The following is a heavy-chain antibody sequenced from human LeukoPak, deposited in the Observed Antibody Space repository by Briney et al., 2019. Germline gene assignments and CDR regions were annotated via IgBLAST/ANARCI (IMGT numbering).Heavy chain of an antibody. Sequence: SVRVSFKASGGTFSSYAISWVRRAPGQGLEWMGRIIPILGIANYAQKFQGRVTITADKSTSTAYMELSSLRSEDTAVYYCARQVWYEDYYYGMDVWGQGTTVTVSS. CDR2: IIPILGIA. CDR3: ARQVWYEDYYYGMDV. V-gene: IGHV1-69*04. D-gene: IGHD6-13*01. CDR1: GGTFSSYA. J-gene: IGHJ6*02.